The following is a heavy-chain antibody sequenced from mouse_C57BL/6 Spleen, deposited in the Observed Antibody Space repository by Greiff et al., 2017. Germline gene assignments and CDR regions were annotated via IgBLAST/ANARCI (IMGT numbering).Heavy chain of an antibody. J-gene: IGHJ4*01. CDR3: VRTSHLDAMDY. Sequence: DVQLVESGGGLVQPKGSLKLSCAASGFSFNTYAMNWVRQAPGKGLEWVARIRSKSNNYATYYADSVKDRFTISRDDSESMLYLQMNNLKTEDTAMYYCVRTSHLDAMDYWGQGTSVTVSS. CDR2: IRSKSNNYAT. V-gene: IGHV10-1*01. CDR1: GFSFNTYA.